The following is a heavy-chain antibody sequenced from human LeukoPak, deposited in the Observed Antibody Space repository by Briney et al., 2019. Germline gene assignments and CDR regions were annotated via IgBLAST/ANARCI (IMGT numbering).Heavy chain of an antibody. D-gene: IGHD2-15*01. CDR3: ARGDDCSGGSCFLGFDP. V-gene: IGHV1-18*01. Sequence: GASVKVSCKASGYTFTSYGISWVRQAPGQGLEWTGWISAYNGNTNYAQKLQGRVTMTTDTSTSTAYMELRSLRSDDTAVYYCARGDDCSGGSCFLGFDPWGQGTLVTVSS. CDR1: GYTFTSYG. CDR2: ISAYNGNT. J-gene: IGHJ5*02.